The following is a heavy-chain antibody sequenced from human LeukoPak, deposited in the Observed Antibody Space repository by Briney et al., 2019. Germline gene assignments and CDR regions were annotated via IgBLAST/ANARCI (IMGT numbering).Heavy chain of an antibody. J-gene: IGHJ4*02. V-gene: IGHV4-59*08. CDR2: IYYSGST. CDR1: GGSISSYY. D-gene: IGHD3-10*01. CDR3: ARVNYYASGSYYFDY. Sequence: SETLSLTCTVSGGSISSYYWSWIRQPPGKGLEWIGYIYYSGSTNYNPSLKSRVTISVDTSRSQFSLKLTSVTAADTAVYYCARVNYYASGSYYFDYWGQGTLVTVSS.